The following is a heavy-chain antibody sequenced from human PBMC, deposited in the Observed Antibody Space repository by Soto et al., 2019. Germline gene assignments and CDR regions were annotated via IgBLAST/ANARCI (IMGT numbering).Heavy chain of an antibody. J-gene: IGHJ4*02. CDR2: ISSNGGST. CDR3: ARDNAPENFPYYFDY. CDR1: GFTFSSYA. V-gene: IGHV3-64*01. D-gene: IGHD1-7*01. Sequence: GGSLRLSCAASGFTFSSYAMHWVRQAPGKGLEYVSAISSNGGSTYYANSVKGRFTISRDNSKNTLYLQMGSLRAEDMAVYYCARDNAPENFPYYFDYWGQGTLVTVSS.